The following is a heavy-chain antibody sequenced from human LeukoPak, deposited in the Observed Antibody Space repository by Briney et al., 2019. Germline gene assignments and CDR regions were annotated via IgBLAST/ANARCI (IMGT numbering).Heavy chain of an antibody. CDR2: INPNSGGT. CDR1: GYTFTGYD. J-gene: IGHJ4*02. CDR3: ARESDLGGPTDC. Sequence: ASVKASCKASGYTFTGYDMHWVRQAPGQGLEWMGWINPNSGGTNYAQKLQGRVTMTTDASTSTAYMELRSLRSDDTAVYYCARESDLGGPTDCWGQGTLVTVSS. V-gene: IGHV1-2*02.